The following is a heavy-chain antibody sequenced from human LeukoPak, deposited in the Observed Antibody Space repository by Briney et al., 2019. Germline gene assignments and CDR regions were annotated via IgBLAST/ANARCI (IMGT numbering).Heavy chain of an antibody. J-gene: IGHJ6*03. D-gene: IGHD3-16*01. V-gene: IGHV4-59*02. Sequence: PSETLSLTCAVSGGSVTTYHWTWIRQPPGKGLEWIGYIYYSGSTNYNPSLKSRVTISVDTSKNQFSLKLSSVTAADTAVYYCARVKDPGGYYYYYYMDVWGKGTTVTVSS. CDR1: GGSVTTYH. CDR2: IYYSGST. CDR3: ARVKDPGGYYYYYYMDV.